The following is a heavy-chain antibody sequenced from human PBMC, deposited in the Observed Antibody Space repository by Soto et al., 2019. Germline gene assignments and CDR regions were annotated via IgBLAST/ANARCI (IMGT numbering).Heavy chain of an antibody. V-gene: IGHV1-18*01. Sequence: ASVKVSCKASGYTFTSYGISWVRQAPGQGLEWMGWISAYNGNTNYAQKLQGRVTMTTDTSTSTAYMELRSLRSDDTAVYYCARLGYYYDSSGYSWFDPWGQGTLVTVSS. CDR2: ISAYNGNT. CDR3: ARLGYYYDSSGYSWFDP. CDR1: GYTFTSYG. J-gene: IGHJ5*02. D-gene: IGHD3-22*01.